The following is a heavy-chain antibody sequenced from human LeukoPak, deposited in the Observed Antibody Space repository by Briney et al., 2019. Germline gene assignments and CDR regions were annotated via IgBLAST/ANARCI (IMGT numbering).Heavy chain of an antibody. V-gene: IGHV3-11*01. D-gene: IGHD5-12*01. CDR3: ARAGTYSGYKVFDT. CDR1: RFIFSNYY. CDR2: IGTDGSSE. J-gene: IGHJ5*02. Sequence: PGGSLRLSCAASRFIFSNYYMSWIRQTPGKGLERIANIGTDGSSENYADSAKGRFTISRDNARNSLFLQMSSLRVEDTAVYFCARAGTYSGYKVFDTWGQGTLVTVAS.